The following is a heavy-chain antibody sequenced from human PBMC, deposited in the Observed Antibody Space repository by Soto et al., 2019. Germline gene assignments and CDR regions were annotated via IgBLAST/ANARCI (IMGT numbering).Heavy chain of an antibody. CDR2: ITGIGGRK. Sequence: EVQLLESGGGLVQPGGSLRLSCAASGFTFSSYAMSWVRQAPGKGLEWVSAITGIGGRKYYADSVKGRFTISRDNSKNTLYLQMNSLRTEDTDVYYCAKGITGALYCGIDGWGKGTIVTVSS. CDR1: GFTFSSYA. J-gene: IGHJ6*04. CDR3: AKGITGALYCGIDG. V-gene: IGHV3-23*01. D-gene: IGHD1-20*01.